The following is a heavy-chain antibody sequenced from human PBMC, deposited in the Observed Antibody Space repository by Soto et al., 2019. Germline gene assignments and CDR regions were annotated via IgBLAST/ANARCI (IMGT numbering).Heavy chain of an antibody. CDR3: AREQLVGAPYYYYYGMDV. CDR2: IYYSGST. V-gene: IGHV4-61*01. J-gene: IGHJ6*02. CDR1: GGSVSSGSYY. D-gene: IGHD1-26*01. Sequence: SETLSLTCTVSGGSVSSGSYYWSWIRQPPGKGLEWIGYIYYSGSTNYNPSLKSRVTISVDTSKNQFSLKLSSVTAADTAVYYCAREQLVGAPYYYYYGMDVWGQGTTVTVSS.